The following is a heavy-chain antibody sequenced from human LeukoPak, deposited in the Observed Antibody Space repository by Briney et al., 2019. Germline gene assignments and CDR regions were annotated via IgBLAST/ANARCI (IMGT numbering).Heavy chain of an antibody. V-gene: IGHV3-30*04. Sequence: GRSLRLSCAASGFTFSSYAMHWARQAPGKGLEWVAVISYDGSNKYYADSVKGRFTISRDNSKNTLYLQMNSLRAEDTAVYYCARVPTATFYYYGMDVWGKGTTVTVSS. CDR3: ARVPTATFYYYGMDV. CDR2: ISYDGSNK. D-gene: IGHD2-15*01. J-gene: IGHJ6*04. CDR1: GFTFSSYA.